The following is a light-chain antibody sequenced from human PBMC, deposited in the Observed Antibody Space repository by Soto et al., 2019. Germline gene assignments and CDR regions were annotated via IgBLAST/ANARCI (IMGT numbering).Light chain of an antibody. CDR1: QSVSTY. CDR2: DAS. Sequence: EIVLTQSPATLSLSPGERATLSCRASQSVSTYLAWYQQKPGQAPRLLIYDASNRATGIPARFSGSGSGTDLTLTISSLEPEDFALYYCQHRSNWPRTFGQGTKLEIK. J-gene: IGKJ2*01. V-gene: IGKV3-11*01. CDR3: QHRSNWPRT.